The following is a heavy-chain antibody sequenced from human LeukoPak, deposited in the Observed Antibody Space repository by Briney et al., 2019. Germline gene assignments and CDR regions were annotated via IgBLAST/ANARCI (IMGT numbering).Heavy chain of an antibody. D-gene: IGHD4-17*01. J-gene: IGHJ3*01. CDR3: ARDPNGDYIGAFEF. CDR2: ITSAGAP. Sequence: GGSLRLSCAASGFTSSNYAVMWVRQAPGQGLEWVSAITSAGAPRYADSVKGRFTISRDNSKNTLYLQMNSLRAEDTAQYFCARDPNGDYIGAFEFWGQGTRVTVSS. V-gene: IGHV3-23*01. CDR1: GFTSSNYA.